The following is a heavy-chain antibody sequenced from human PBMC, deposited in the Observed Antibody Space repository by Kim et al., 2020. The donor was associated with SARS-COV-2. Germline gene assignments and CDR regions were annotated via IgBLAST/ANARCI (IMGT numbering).Heavy chain of an antibody. CDR2: ISGSGGST. J-gene: IGHJ4*02. CDR3: AQSTNNAVAAYFDY. V-gene: IGHV3-23*01. CDR1: GFTFSSYA. D-gene: IGHD6-19*01. Sequence: GGSLRLSCAASGFTFSSYAMSWVRQAPGKGLEWVSAISGSGGSTYYADSVKGRFTISRDNSKNTLYLQMNSLRAEDTAVYYCAQSTNNAVAAYFDYWGQGTLVTVSS.